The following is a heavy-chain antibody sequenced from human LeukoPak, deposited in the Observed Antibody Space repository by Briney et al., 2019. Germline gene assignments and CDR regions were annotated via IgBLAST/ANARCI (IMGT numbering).Heavy chain of an antibody. CDR1: GGSISSCY. V-gene: IGHV4-4*09. CDR3: ARLRYCSSTSCSYEGYNWFDP. CDR2: IYTSGST. D-gene: IGHD2-2*01. J-gene: IGHJ5*02. Sequence: PSETLSLTCTVSGGSISSCYWSWIRQPPGKGLEWIGYIYTSGSTNYNPSLKSRVTISVDTSKNQFSLKLSSVTAADTAVYYCARLRYCSSTSCSYEGYNWFDPWGQGTLVTVSS.